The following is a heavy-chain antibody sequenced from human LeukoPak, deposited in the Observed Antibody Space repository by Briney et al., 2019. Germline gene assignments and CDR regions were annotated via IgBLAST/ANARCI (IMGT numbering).Heavy chain of an antibody. CDR2: IKHNGGEK. D-gene: IGHD3-22*01. V-gene: IGHV3-7*01. Sequence: GGSLRLSCVASGFTFTVYFMSWVRQAPGKGLEWVASIKHNGGEKYYVDSVKGRFTISRDNAKNSLYLEMSSLRVEDTAVYYCARDRGWRSSGYYLYHFDYWGQGTLVTFAS. CDR3: ARDRGWRSSGYYLYHFDY. CDR1: GFTFTVYF. J-gene: IGHJ4*02.